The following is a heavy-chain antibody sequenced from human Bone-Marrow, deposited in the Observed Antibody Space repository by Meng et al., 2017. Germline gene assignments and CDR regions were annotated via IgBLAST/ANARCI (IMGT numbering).Heavy chain of an antibody. Sequence: QGEVKAVRPGLGRPSEILSLTCACSGGSISSDYWRWIRVPPGTGLEWIGYISYSGSTNYNPSPKSRVTISVDTSKTQFSLKMSSVTAADTAVYDCARGKKYSSGWYGEIGYWGQGTLVTVSS. CDR3: ARGKKYSSGWYGEIGY. CDR2: ISYSGST. D-gene: IGHD6-19*01. V-gene: IGHV4-59*01. J-gene: IGHJ4*02. CDR1: GGSISSDY.